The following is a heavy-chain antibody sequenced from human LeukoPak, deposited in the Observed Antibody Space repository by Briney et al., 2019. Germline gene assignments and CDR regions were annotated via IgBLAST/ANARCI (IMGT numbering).Heavy chain of an antibody. CDR1: GGSLSSSSHY. CDR2: IYYSGST. D-gene: IGHD3-22*01. V-gene: IGHV4-39*01. Sequence: PSETLSLTCSVSGGSLSSSSHYWGWIRQAPGRGLEWIGNIYYSGSTYYSPSLKSRVTISLDTSKNQFSLKLNSVTAADTAVYYCARQFYESRSPHAKYFQQWGQGTLVTVSS. CDR3: ARQFYESRSPHAKYFQQ. J-gene: IGHJ1*01.